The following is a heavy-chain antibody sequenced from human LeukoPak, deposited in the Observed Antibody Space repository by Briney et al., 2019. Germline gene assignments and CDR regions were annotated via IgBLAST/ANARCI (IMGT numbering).Heavy chain of an antibody. Sequence: GGSLRLSCTASGFTVRSSYMSWVRQAPGKEPEWVAIIYSGGNTYYAASVKGRFTISRDDSKNTLLLQMDTLRAEDTAVYYCARDGGFSSYPYWGQGTLVTVSS. V-gene: IGHV3-53*01. D-gene: IGHD6-25*01. CDR1: GFTVRSSY. J-gene: IGHJ4*02. CDR2: IYSGGNT. CDR3: ARDGGFSSYPY.